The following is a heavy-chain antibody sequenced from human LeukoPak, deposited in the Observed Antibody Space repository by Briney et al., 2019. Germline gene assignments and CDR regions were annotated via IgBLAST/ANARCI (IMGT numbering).Heavy chain of an antibody. CDR3: ATLYSSAWAAFDF. D-gene: IGHD6-19*01. CDR2: IYSSGSGST. CDR1: GGSISSSF. Sequence: SETLSLTCTVSGGSISSSFWSWVRQPPRKGLEWIGYIYSSGSGSTSYNPSLKSRVTISVDTSKNQFSLNLSSVTAADTAVYYCATLYSSAWAAFDFWGQGALVTVSS. V-gene: IGHV4-59*01. J-gene: IGHJ4*02.